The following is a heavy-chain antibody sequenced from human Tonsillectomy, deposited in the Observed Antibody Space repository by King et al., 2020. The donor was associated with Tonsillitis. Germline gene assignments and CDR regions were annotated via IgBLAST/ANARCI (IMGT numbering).Heavy chain of an antibody. CDR3: AKSVDYAYNHYMDV. CDR1: GFTFDDYA. V-gene: IGHV3-43*02. CDR2: ISGNGGST. Sequence: QLVQSGGGVVQPGGSLRLSCAASGFTFDDYAMHWVRQSLGKGLEWVSLISGNGGSTYYADSVKGRFTISRDNSKNSLYLQMSSLRIDDTALYYCAKSVDYAYNHYMDVWGKGTTVTVSS. D-gene: IGHD4-17*01. J-gene: IGHJ6*03.